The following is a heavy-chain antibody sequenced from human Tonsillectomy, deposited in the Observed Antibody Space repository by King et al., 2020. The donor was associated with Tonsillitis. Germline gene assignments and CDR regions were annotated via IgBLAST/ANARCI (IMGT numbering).Heavy chain of an antibody. CDR1: GITFTTYA. Sequence: GQLVQSGGGVVQPGTSLRLSCAASGITFTTYAMHWVRQAPGKGLEWLAVISHDGSIIYYADSVRGRFTIYRDNSKNTLYLQMNSLRAEDTAVYYCARAGFGGSWYAAYFDYWGQGTLVTVSS. J-gene: IGHJ4*02. D-gene: IGHD6-13*01. V-gene: IGHV3-30-3*01. CDR3: ARAGFGGSWYAAYFDY. CDR2: ISHDGSII.